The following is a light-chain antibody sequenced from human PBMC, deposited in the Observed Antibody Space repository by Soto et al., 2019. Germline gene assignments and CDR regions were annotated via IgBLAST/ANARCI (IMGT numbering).Light chain of an antibody. Sequence: EIVMTQSPGTLSVSPGESATLSCRASQSVYSNLAWYQQKPGQAPRLLIYDASARATGVPARFSGSGSGTEFTLTISSLQSEDFAVYYCQHYDNWPPWTFGQGTKVEIK. J-gene: IGKJ1*01. CDR1: QSVYSN. CDR3: QHYDNWPPWT. CDR2: DAS. V-gene: IGKV3-15*01.